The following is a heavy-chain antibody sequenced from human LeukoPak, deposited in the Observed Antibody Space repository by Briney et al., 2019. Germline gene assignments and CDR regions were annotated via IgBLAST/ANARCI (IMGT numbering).Heavy chain of an antibody. D-gene: IGHD2-2*01. Sequence: ASVKVSCKASGYTFSSYAMHWVRQAPGQRLEWMGWINAGNGITKYSHKFQGRVTITRDTSASTAYMELSSLRSEDTAVYYCAREYQLLGDYYYYMDVWGKGTTVTVSS. CDR2: INAGNGIT. V-gene: IGHV1-3*01. CDR3: AREYQLLGDYYYYMDV. CDR1: GYTFSSYA. J-gene: IGHJ6*03.